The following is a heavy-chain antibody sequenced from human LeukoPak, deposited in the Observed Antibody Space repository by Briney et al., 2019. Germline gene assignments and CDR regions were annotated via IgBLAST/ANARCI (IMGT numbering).Heavy chain of an antibody. J-gene: IGHJ5*02. CDR2: INHSGST. CDR3: ARGGPYQLPTHWFDP. V-gene: IGHV4-34*01. CDR1: GGSFSGYY. Sequence: SETLSLTCAVYGGSFSGYYWSWIRQPPGKGLEWIGEINHSGSTNYNPSLKSRVTISVDTSKNQFSLKLSSVTAADTAVYYCARGGPYQLPTHWFDPWGQGTLVNVSS. D-gene: IGHD2-2*01.